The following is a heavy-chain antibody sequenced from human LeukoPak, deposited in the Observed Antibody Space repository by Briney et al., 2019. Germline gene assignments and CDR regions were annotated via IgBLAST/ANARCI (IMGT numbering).Heavy chain of an antibody. CDR1: GFTFSSYG. Sequence: GGSLRLSCAASGFTFSSYGMSWVRQAPGKGLEWVSSISGSGAMTYYADSVKGRFTISRDNAMDTLYLQMNSLRTDDTAVYYCVKDRVDGSGSQFDSWGQGSLVIVSS. CDR3: VKDRVDGSGSQFDS. D-gene: IGHD3-10*01. V-gene: IGHV3-23*01. J-gene: IGHJ4*02. CDR2: ISGSGAMT.